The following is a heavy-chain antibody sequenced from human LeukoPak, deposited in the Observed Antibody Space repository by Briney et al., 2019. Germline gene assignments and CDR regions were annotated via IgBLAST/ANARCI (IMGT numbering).Heavy chain of an antibody. D-gene: IGHD4-23*01. V-gene: IGHV3-49*04. CDR3: TRNSPLDY. J-gene: IGHJ4*02. CDR1: GFNFGDYA. Sequence: GGSLRLSCTASGFNFGDYAMSWVRQAPGKGLEWVGFIRSKAYGGTADYAASVKGRFTISRDDSKSIAYLQMNSLKTEDTAVYYCTRNSPLDYWGQGNLVTVSS. CDR2: IRSKAYGGTA.